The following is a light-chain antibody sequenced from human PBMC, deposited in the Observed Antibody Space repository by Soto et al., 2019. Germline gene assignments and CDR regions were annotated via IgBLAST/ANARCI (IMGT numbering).Light chain of an antibody. Sequence: IVLTQSPGTLSLSPRERATLSCRASQTVGNNYLAWYQLKPGQAPRLLIHTASNRAAGIPDRFSGSGSGTDFSLTISRLEPEDFAVYFCHQHATAPLTFGPGTKVNVK. CDR2: TAS. CDR3: HQHATAPLT. V-gene: IGKV3-20*01. CDR1: QTVGNNY. J-gene: IGKJ3*01.